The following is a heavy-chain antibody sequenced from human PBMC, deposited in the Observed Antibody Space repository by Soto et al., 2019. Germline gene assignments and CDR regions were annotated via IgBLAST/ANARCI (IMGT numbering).Heavy chain of an antibody. V-gene: IGHV1-46*01. J-gene: IGHJ5*02. CDR1: GYTFTSYY. Sequence: ASVKVSCKASGYTFTSYYMQWVRQAPGQGLEWMGTINPRDGGTNYAQKFQGRVTMTRDTSTSTVYMELSRLIPEDTALYYCAREVPFTYWFGPWGQGTLVTVSS. D-gene: IGHD3-10*01. CDR3: AREVPFTYWFGP. CDR2: INPRDGGT.